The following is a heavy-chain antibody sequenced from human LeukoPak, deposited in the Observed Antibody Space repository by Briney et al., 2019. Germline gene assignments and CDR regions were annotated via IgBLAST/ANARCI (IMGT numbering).Heavy chain of an antibody. D-gene: IGHD1-7*01. V-gene: IGHV4-34*01. Sequence: PSETLSLTCAVYGGSFSNYYWSWIRQSPEKGLEWIGEINDSGTINYNPSLMSCVTISVDKSKNQFSLKLSSVTAADTAVYYCARRWNYGRNYYIDVWGKGATVSVSS. CDR1: GGSFSNYY. CDR2: INDSGTI. J-gene: IGHJ6*03. CDR3: ARRWNYGRNYYIDV.